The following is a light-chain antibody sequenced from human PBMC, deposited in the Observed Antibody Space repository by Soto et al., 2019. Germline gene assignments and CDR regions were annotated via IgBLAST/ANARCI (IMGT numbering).Light chain of an antibody. CDR1: SSNIGTYY. Sequence: QSVLTQPPSASGTPGQRVTISCSGSSSNIGTYYVDWYQQLPGTAPKLLIHRNGQRPSGVPDRFSGSKSGTSASLAISGLRSEDEADYYCATWDDRLRAYVIGAGTKHTVL. J-gene: IGLJ1*01. CDR3: ATWDDRLRAYV. CDR2: RNG. V-gene: IGLV1-47*01.